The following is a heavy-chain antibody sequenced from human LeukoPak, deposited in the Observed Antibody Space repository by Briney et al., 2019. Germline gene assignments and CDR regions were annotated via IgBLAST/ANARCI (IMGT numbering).Heavy chain of an antibody. Sequence: ASVKVSCKVSGYTLTELSMHWVRQAPGQGLEWMGGFDPEDGETIYAQKFQGRVTMTEDTSTDTAYMELSSLRSEDTAVYYCATGIPRYYYYGMDVWGQGTTVTVSS. V-gene: IGHV1-24*01. CDR3: ATGIPRYYYYGMDV. CDR1: GYTLTELS. CDR2: FDPEDGET. D-gene: IGHD3-3*01. J-gene: IGHJ6*02.